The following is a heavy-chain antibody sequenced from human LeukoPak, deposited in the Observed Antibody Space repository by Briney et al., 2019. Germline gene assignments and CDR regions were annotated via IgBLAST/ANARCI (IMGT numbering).Heavy chain of an antibody. V-gene: IGHV1-8*01. D-gene: IGHD6-13*01. CDR3: ARGRDSSPYYYYYGMDV. CDR2: MNPNSGNT. J-gene: IGHJ6*02. Sequence: ASVKVSCKASGYTFTSYDINWVRQATGQGLEWMGWMNPNSGNTGYAQKFQGRVTMTRNTSISTAYMELSSLRSEGTAVYYRARGRDSSPYYYYYGMDVWGQGTTVTVSS. CDR1: GYTFTSYD.